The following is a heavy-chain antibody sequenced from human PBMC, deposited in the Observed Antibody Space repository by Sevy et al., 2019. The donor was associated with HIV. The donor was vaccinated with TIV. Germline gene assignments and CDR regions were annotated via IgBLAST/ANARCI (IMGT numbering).Heavy chain of an antibody. Sequence: GGSLRLSCAASGFTFSSYWMSWVRQAPGKGLEWVANIKQDGSEKYYVDSVKGRFTISRDNAKNSLYLQMNSLRAEDTAVYYCARDFSYTYYEFWSGYYDVWGQGTTVTVSS. CDR1: GFTFSSYW. CDR2: IKQDGSEK. CDR3: ARDFSYTYYEFWSGYYDV. J-gene: IGHJ6*02. V-gene: IGHV3-7*01. D-gene: IGHD3-3*01.